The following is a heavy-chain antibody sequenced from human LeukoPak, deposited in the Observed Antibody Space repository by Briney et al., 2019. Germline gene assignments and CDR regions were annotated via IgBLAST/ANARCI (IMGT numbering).Heavy chain of an antibody. D-gene: IGHD2-2*01. CDR1: GGTFSSYA. CDR3: ASSAGTDRYCSSTSCSYYHYGMDV. J-gene: IGHJ6*02. CDR2: IIPIFGIA. V-gene: IGHV1-69*04. Sequence: GASVKVSCKASGGTFSSYAISWVRQAPGQGLEWMGRIIPIFGIANYAQKFQGRVTITADKSTSTAYMELSSLRSEDTAVYYCASSAGTDRYCSSTSCSYYHYGMDVWGQGTTVTVSS.